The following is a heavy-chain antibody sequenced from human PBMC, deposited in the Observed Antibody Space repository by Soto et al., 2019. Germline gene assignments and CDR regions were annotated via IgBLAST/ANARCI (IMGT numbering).Heavy chain of an antibody. V-gene: IGHV3-23*01. CDR3: AKGKSSNYVSHAFDV. Sequence: EVQVLESGGGLVQPGGSLRLSCAASGFTFNIYAMSWVRQAPGKGLEWVSGISGGGGSTHYADSVKGRFTISRDNSKNTLYLQMNSLRGEDTAVYYCAKGKSSNYVSHAFDVWGQGTMVTVSS. D-gene: IGHD3-10*02. CDR1: GFTFNIYA. J-gene: IGHJ3*01. CDR2: ISGGGGST.